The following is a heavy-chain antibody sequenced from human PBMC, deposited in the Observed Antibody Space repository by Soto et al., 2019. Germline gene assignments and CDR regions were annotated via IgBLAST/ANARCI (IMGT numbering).Heavy chain of an antibody. CDR1: GFTFTSYA. D-gene: IGHD4-17*01. CDR2: ISSSGGST. V-gene: IGHV3-23*01. J-gene: IGHJ4*02. CDR3: AKDQGYGDYTYFDY. Sequence: EVQLLESGGGLVQPGGSLRLSCAASGFTFTSYAMSWVRQAPGKGLEWVSAISSSGGSTYYADSVKGRFTIARDNSKHTLYLQMHILRAEDTAVYYWAKDQGYGDYTYFDYWGQGTLVTVSS.